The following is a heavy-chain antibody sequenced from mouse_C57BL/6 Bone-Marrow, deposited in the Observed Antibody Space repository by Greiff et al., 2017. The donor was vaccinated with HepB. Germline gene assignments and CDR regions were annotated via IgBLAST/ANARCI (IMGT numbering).Heavy chain of an antibody. J-gene: IGHJ2*01. V-gene: IGHV1-80*01. CDR3: ARRRFITTVVAHFDY. CDR1: GYAFSSYW. Sequence: VKLLESGAELVKPGASVKISCKASGYAFSSYWMNWVKQRPGKGLEWIGQIYPGDGDTNYNGKFKGKATLTADKSSSTAYMQLSSLTSEDSAVYFCARRRFITTVVAHFDYWGQGTTLTVSS. CDR2: IYPGDGDT. D-gene: IGHD1-1*01.